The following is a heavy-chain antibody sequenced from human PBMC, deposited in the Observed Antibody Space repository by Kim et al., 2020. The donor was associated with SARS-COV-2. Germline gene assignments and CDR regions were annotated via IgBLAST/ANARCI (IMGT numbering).Heavy chain of an antibody. CDR2: IKSKTDGGTT. J-gene: IGHJ4*02. CDR3: TTDRSRLLWFGELLDHNDY. CDR1: GFTFSNAW. V-gene: IGHV3-15*01. Sequence: GGSLRLSCAASGFTFSNAWMSWVRQAPGKGLEWVGRIKSKTDGGTTDYAAPVKGRFTISRDDSKNTLYLQMNSLKTEDTVVYYCTTDRSRLLWFGELLDHNDYWGQGTLVTFSS. D-gene: IGHD3-10*01.